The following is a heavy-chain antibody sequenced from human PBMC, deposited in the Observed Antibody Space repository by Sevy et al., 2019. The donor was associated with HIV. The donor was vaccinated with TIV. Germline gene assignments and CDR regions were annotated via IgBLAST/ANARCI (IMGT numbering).Heavy chain of an antibody. Sequence: GGSLRLSCAASGFTFSNYAMHWVRQAPGKGLEWVAFISYDGRNKYYADSVEGRFTISRDSSKSTLYLQMNSLRAGDTAVYFCAKDRYGDTAFGDYWGQGSLVTVSS. CDR3: AKDRYGDTAFGDY. V-gene: IGHV3-30*04. CDR1: GFTFSNYA. D-gene: IGHD4-17*01. CDR2: ISYDGRNK. J-gene: IGHJ4*02.